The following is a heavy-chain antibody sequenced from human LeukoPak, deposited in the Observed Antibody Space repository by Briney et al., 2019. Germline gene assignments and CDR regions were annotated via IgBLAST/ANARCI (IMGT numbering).Heavy chain of an antibody. J-gene: IGHJ4*02. CDR3: ARSGPAASYDY. CDR2: INPYSGGT. V-gene: IGHV1-2*02. Sequence: ASVKVSCKASGYTFTGYYMHWVRQAPGQGLEWMGWINPYSGGTNYAQKFQGRVTMTRDTSISTAYMEMSRLISDDTAVYYCARSGPAASYDYWGQGTLVTVSS. D-gene: IGHD2-2*01. CDR1: GYTFTGYY.